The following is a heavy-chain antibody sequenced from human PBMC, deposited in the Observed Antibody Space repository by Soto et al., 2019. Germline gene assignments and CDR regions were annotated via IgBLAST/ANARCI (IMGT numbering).Heavy chain of an antibody. V-gene: IGHV3-13*04. CDR3: ARGNHYDILTGHHLPYGMDV. CDR2: IGTAGDT. CDR1: GFTFSSYG. Sequence: GGSLRLSCAASGFTFSSYGMHWVRQAPGKGLEWVSAIGTAGDTYYPGSVKGRFTISRENAKNSLYLQMNSLRAGDTAVYYCARGNHYDILTGHHLPYGMDVWGQGTTVTVSS. J-gene: IGHJ6*02. D-gene: IGHD3-9*01.